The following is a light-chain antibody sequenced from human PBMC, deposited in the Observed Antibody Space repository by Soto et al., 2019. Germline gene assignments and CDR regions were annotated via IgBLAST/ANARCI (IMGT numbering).Light chain of an antibody. CDR1: SSDVGGYNY. V-gene: IGLV2-8*01. Sequence: QSALTQPHSASGSPGQSVTISCTGTSSDVGGYNYVSWYQQHRGKAPKLMIYEVSKRPSGVPDRFSGSKSGNTASLTVSGLQAEDEADYYCSSYAGSNNVVFGGGTQLTVL. J-gene: IGLJ2*01. CDR3: SSYAGSNNVV. CDR2: EVS.